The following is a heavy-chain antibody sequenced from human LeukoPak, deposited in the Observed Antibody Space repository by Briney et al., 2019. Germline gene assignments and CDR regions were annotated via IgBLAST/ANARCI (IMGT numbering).Heavy chain of an antibody. V-gene: IGHV4-34*01. CDR1: GGSFTDYY. Sequence: SETLSLTCAVYGGSFTDYYWSWIRQPPGKGLEWIGEINHSGSTNYNPSLKSRVTILVDTSKNQFSLNLSSVTAADTAVYYCARHEGGNLDFDYWGQGTLVTVSS. J-gene: IGHJ4*02. D-gene: IGHD4-23*01. CDR3: ARHEGGNLDFDY. CDR2: INHSGST.